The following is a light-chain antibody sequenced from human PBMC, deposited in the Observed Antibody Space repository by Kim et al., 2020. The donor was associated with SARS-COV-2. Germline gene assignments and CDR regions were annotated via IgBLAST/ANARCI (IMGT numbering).Light chain of an antibody. CDR3: QQPTSFPLT. V-gene: IGKV1-12*01. CDR1: HDISTF. Sequence: ASVGDRVSITCRASHDISTFLAGYQQRPGRAPKLLIYSASNLESGVPSRFSGSGSGTEFTLTISSLQPEDIATYYCQQPTSFPLTFGGGTKVDIK. J-gene: IGKJ4*01. CDR2: SAS.